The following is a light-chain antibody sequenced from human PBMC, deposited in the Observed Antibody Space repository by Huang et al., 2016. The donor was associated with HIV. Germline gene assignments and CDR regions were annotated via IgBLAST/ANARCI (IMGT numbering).Light chain of an antibody. CDR2: GAS. CDR3: QQSYSTPWT. CDR1: QTISTY. Sequence: DTQMTQSPSSLSASVGDRVTITCRASQTISTYLTWYQQQPGKAPKILIYGASSLQSGVPSRFIGSGSGTDFTLTIRSLQREDFATYVCQQSYSTPWTFGQGTKVEIK. V-gene: IGKV1-39*01. J-gene: IGKJ1*01.